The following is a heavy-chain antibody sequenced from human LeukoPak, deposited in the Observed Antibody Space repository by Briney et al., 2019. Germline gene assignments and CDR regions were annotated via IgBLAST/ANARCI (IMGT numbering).Heavy chain of an antibody. V-gene: IGHV3-33*01. CDR1: AFSFSSYG. Sequence: GTSLRLSCAASAFSFSSYGMHWVRQAPGKGLEWVALIWYDGSNRYYADSVKGRFTISRDNSKNTLYLQMNSLRAEDTAVYYCAGRADDAFDIWGQGTMVTVSS. J-gene: IGHJ3*02. CDR2: IWYDGSNR. CDR3: AGRADDAFDI.